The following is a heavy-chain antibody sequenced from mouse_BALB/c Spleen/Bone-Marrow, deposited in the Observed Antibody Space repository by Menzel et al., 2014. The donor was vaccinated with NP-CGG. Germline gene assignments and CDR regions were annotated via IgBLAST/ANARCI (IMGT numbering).Heavy chain of an antibody. CDR3: ARFPMDY. J-gene: IGHJ4*01. CDR2: IRNKAYGYTT. V-gene: IGHV7-3*02. CDR1: GFTFTDYY. Sequence: EVKLMESGGGLVQPGGSLRLSCTPSGFTFTDYYMSWVRQPPGKALEWLAFIRNKAYGYTTEYSASVRGRFTISRDNPQSILYLQMNTLRAEDSATYYCARFPMDYWGQGTSVTVSS.